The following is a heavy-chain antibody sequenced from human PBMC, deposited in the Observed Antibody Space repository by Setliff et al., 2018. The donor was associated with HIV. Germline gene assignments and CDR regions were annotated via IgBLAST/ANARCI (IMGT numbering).Heavy chain of an antibody. D-gene: IGHD3-3*01. Sequence: GGSLRLSCVASGFIFSDRYMDWVRQAPGKGLEWIGRSRNKANSYSTEYAASVKGRFTISRDASKSSMYLQMNSLKSEDTAVYYCTRNQGSSFGHGFDYWGRGTLVTVSS. CDR3: TRNQGSSFGHGFDY. V-gene: IGHV3-72*01. J-gene: IGHJ4*02. CDR1: GFIFSDRY. CDR2: SRNKANSYST.